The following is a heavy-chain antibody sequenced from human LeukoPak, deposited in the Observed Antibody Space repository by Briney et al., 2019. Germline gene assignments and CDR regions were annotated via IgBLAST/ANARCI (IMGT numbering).Heavy chain of an antibody. V-gene: IGHV3-7*05. D-gene: IGHD6-6*01. CDR3: SRMSIASHNY. CDR1: GFTFSSYW. Sequence: GGSLRLSCAASGFTFSSYWMSWVRQAAGKGLEWVANIKQDGSEIYYVDSMKGRFTISRDNAKNSLYLQMNTLRAEDTAVYFCSRMSIASHNYWGQGTLVTVSS. J-gene: IGHJ4*02. CDR2: IKQDGSEI.